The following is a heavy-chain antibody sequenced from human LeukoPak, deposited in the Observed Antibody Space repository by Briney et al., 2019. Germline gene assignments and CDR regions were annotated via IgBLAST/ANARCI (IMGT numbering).Heavy chain of an antibody. D-gene: IGHD3-10*01. J-gene: IGHJ4*02. CDR1: SDSITSSSYL. CDR2: IYSNGHI. Sequence: SETLSLTCSVSSDSITSSSYLWVWVRQPLGKGLEWIGDIYSNGHISYNPSLKSRAAISVDTSKNQFSLNLSSVTAADTAVYYCARRHYGSGNIDSWGQGTLVTVFS. V-gene: IGHV4-39*01. CDR3: ARRHYGSGNIDS.